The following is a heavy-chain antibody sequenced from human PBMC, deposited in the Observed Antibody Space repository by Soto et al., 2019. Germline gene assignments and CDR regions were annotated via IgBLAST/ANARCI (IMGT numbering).Heavy chain of an antibody. D-gene: IGHD2-15*01. J-gene: IGHJ5*02. CDR2: IYYSGST. Sequence: ETLSLACTVSGASISSYYWSWIRQPPGKGLEWIGYIYYSGSTNYNPSLKSLVTISLDTSKNQFSLKLSSVTAADTAVYYCARDVVEEGWFDPWGQGTLVTVSS. CDR1: GASISSYY. V-gene: IGHV4-59*01. CDR3: ARDVVEEGWFDP.